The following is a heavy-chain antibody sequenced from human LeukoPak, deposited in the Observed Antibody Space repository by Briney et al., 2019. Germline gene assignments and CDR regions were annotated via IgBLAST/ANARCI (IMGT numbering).Heavy chain of an antibody. CDR3: AREPRREFDY. CDR1: GFTFSSYS. Sequence: GGSLRLSCAASGFTFSSYSMNWVRQAPGKGLEWVSNISSSSSTICYADSVKGRFTISRDNAKNSLYLQMNSLRAEDTAVYYCAREPRREFDYWGQGTLVTVSS. CDR2: ISSSSSTI. V-gene: IGHV3-48*01. J-gene: IGHJ4*02.